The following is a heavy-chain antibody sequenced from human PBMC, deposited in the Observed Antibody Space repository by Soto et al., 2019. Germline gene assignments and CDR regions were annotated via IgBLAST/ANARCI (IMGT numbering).Heavy chain of an antibody. J-gene: IGHJ5*02. V-gene: IGHV1-24*01. D-gene: IGHD1-26*01. CDR2: FDPEDGET. Sequence: ASVKVSCKVSGYTLTELSMHWVRQAPGKGLEWMGGFDPEDGETIYAQKFQGRVTMTEDTSTDTAYMELSSLRSEDTAVYYCATRVPTIKREDWFDPWGQGTLVTVSS. CDR1: GYTLTELS. CDR3: ATRVPTIKREDWFDP.